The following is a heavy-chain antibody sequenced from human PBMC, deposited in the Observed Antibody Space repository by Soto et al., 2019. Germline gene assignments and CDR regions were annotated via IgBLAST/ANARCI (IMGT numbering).Heavy chain of an antibody. CDR1: GCTFSSYA. CDR3: ARDPEDYGYDY. CDR2: IIPIFGTA. D-gene: IGHD4-17*01. Sequence: ASVKVSCKASGCTFSSYAISWVRQAPGQGLEWMGGIIPIFGTANYAQKFQGRVTITADESTSTAYMELSSLRSEDTAVYYCARDPEDYGYDYWGQGTLVTVSS. V-gene: IGHV1-69*13. J-gene: IGHJ4*02.